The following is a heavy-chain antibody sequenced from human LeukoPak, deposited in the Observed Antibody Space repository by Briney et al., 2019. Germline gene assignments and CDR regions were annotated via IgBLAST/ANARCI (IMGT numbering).Heavy chain of an antibody. J-gene: IGHJ4*02. V-gene: IGHV1-69*05. CDR3: ARAGLGYNLVDY. CDR2: IIPIFGTA. Sequence: GASVKVSCKASGGTFSSYAISWVRQAPGQGLEWMGRIIPIFGTANYAQKFQGRVTITTDESTSTAYMELSSLRSEDTAVYYCARAGLGYNLVDYWGQGTLVTVSS. D-gene: IGHD5-24*01. CDR1: GGTFSSYA.